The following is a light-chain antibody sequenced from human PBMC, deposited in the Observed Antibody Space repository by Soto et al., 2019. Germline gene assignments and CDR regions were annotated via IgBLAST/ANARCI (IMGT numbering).Light chain of an antibody. CDR1: QSVSSN. CDR3: QQRSNWPLT. Sequence: EIVMTQSPATLSVSPGERATLSCRASQSVSSNLAWYQQKPGQAPRLLIYDASSRATGIPARFSGSGSGTDFTLTISSLEPEDFAVYYCQQRSNWPLTFGQGTRLEIK. J-gene: IGKJ5*01. CDR2: DAS. V-gene: IGKV3-11*01.